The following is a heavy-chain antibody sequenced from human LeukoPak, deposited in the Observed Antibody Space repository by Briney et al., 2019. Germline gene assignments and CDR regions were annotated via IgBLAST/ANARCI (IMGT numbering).Heavy chain of an antibody. Sequence: GGSLRLSCAASGFTFSSYGMHWVRQAPGKGLEWVAFIRYDGSNKYYADSVKGRFTISRDNSKNTLYLQMSSLRAEDTAVYYCAKDRGIISDYWGQGTLVTVSS. V-gene: IGHV3-30*02. J-gene: IGHJ4*02. CDR2: IRYDGSNK. CDR3: AKDRGIISDY. CDR1: GFTFSSYG. D-gene: IGHD3-10*01.